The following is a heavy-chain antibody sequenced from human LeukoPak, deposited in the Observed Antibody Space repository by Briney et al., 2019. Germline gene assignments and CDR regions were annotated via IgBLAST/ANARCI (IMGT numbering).Heavy chain of an antibody. CDR1: DGSINNDNYY. D-gene: IGHD2-15*01. J-gene: IGHJ4*02. Sequence: SETLSLTCTVSDGSINNDNYYWVWIRQPPGKGLEWIGNIYYSGSTYYNPSLKSRVTISVDTSKNQFSLSLSSVTAADTAVYYCARQKNSPHCSGGTCYLDYWGQGTLVTVSS. CDR2: IYYSGST. CDR3: ARQKNSPHCSGGTCYLDY. V-gene: IGHV4-39*01.